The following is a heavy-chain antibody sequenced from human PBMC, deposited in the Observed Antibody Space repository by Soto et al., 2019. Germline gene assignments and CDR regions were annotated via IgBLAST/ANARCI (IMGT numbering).Heavy chain of an antibody. Sequence: SVKVSCKASGFTFTSSAVQWVRQARGQRLEWIGWIVVGSGNTNYAQKFQERVTITRDMSTSTAYMELSSLRSEDTAVYYCAAGSRGSVRDCMDVWRQGTTVTVSS. V-gene: IGHV1-58*01. D-gene: IGHD3-10*01. CDR2: IVVGSGNT. CDR1: GFTFTSSA. CDR3: AAGSRGSVRDCMDV. J-gene: IGHJ6*02.